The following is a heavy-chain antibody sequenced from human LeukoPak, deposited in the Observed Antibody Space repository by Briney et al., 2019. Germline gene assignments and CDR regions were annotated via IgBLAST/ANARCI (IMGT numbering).Heavy chain of an antibody. CDR1: GDSISSGDYY. V-gene: IGHV4-61*02. Sequence: SETLSLTCTVSGDSISSGDYYWSWIRQPAGKGLEWIGRISSSGSTNYNPSLKSRVTISVDTSKNQFSLKLSSVTAADTAVYYCARVIAVAGTTYWGQGTLVTVSS. CDR2: ISSSGST. D-gene: IGHD6-19*01. J-gene: IGHJ4*02. CDR3: ARVIAVAGTTY.